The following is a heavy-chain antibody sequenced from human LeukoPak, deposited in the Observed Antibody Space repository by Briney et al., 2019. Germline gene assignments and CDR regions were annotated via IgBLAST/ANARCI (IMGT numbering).Heavy chain of an antibody. CDR2: ISDYNGNT. J-gene: IGHJ5*02. Sequence: ASVTVSCKASGYTFTSYGISWVRQAPGQGLEGMGWISDYNGNTNYAQKLQGRVIMTTDTSTSTAYMELRSLRSDDTAVYYCARDQAVAGIYWFDPWGQGTLATVSS. V-gene: IGHV1-18*01. D-gene: IGHD6-19*01. CDR3: ARDQAVAGIYWFDP. CDR1: GYTFTSYG.